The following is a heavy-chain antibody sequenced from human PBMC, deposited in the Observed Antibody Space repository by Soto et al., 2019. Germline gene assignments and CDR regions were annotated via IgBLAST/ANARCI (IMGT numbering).Heavy chain of an antibody. D-gene: IGHD2-15*01. CDR3: ASDLTPSDS. J-gene: IGHJ4*02. Sequence: QVQLVQSGAEVKKPGASVKVSCKASGYTFTSYGLSWVRQAPGQGLEWMGWISAYNGNTNYAQNLPSRVNMTPDTSTSTAYMELRSLSSDDTAVYYCASDLTPSDSWGQGTLVTVSS. CDR1: GYTFTSYG. V-gene: IGHV1-18*01. CDR2: ISAYNGNT.